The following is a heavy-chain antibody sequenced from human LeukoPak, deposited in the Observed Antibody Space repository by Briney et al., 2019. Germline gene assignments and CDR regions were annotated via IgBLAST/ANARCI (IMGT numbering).Heavy chain of an antibody. CDR1: GGSFSGYY. D-gene: IGHD2-2*01. CDR3: ARGETIVVVPAAIWFDP. J-gene: IGHJ5*02. V-gene: IGHV4-34*01. CDR2: IYHSGST. Sequence: PSETLSLTCAVYGGSFSGYYWSWIRQPPGKGLEWIGEIYHSGSTNYNPSLKSRVTISVDKSKNQFSLKLSSVTAADTAVYYCARGETIVVVPAAIWFDPWGQGTLVTVSS.